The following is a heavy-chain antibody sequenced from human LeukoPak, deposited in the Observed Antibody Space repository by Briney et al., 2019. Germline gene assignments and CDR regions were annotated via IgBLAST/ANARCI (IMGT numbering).Heavy chain of an antibody. CDR2: FDPEDGET. CDR1: GYTLTELS. D-gene: IGHD3-22*01. V-gene: IGHV1-24*01. J-gene: IGHJ4*02. Sequence: GASVKVSCKVSGYTLTELSMHWVRQAPGKGLEWMGGFDPEDGETIYAQKFQGRATMTEDTSTDIAYMELSSLRSEDTAVYYCATGRGGYYYDSSGYPTYWGQGTLVTVSS. CDR3: ATGRGGYYYDSSGYPTY.